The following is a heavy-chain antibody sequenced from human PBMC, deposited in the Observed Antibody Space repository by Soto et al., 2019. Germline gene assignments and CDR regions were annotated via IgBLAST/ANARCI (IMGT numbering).Heavy chain of an antibody. Sequence: QVQLQQWGAGLLKPSETLSLTCAVYGGSFSGYQWSWIRQPPGRGLEGFGGINDSGDINYNPSLKSRVTILVDSPKKQISLRLSSVTAADTAVYYCARGLILWFGELSRRGGYYYYMDVWGKGTTVTVSS. CDR3: ARGLILWFGELSRRGGYYYYMDV. CDR1: GGSFSGYQ. CDR2: INDSGDI. D-gene: IGHD3-10*01. V-gene: IGHV4-34*01. J-gene: IGHJ6*03.